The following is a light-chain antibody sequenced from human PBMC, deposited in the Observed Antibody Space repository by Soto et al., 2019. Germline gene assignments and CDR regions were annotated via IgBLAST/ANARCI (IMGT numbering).Light chain of an antibody. CDR3: QQYNRT. CDR1: QSISSW. J-gene: IGKJ1*01. Sequence: DIQMTQSPSTLSASVGDRVTITCRASQSISSWLAWYPQKPGKAPKLLIYKASSLEGGVPSRFSGSGSGTEFTLTISSLQPDDFATYYCQQYNRTFGQGTKVEIK. CDR2: KAS. V-gene: IGKV1-5*03.